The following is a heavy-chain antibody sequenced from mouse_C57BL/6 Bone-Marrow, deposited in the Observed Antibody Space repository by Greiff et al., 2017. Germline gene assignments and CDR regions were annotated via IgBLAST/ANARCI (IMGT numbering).Heavy chain of an antibody. CDR3: ARYYYGSSRWYFDV. D-gene: IGHD1-1*01. CDR1: GFTFRSYA. CDR2: ISDGGSYT. Sequence: EVMLVESGGGLVKPGGSLKLSCAASGFTFRSYAMSWVRQTPEKRLEWVATISDGGSYTYYPDNVKGRFTISRDNAKNNLYLQMSHLKSEDTAMYYCARYYYGSSRWYFDVWGTGTTVTVSS. V-gene: IGHV5-4*03. J-gene: IGHJ1*03.